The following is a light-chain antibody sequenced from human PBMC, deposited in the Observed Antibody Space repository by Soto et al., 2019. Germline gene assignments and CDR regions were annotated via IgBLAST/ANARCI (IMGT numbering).Light chain of an antibody. V-gene: IGKV1-5*01. Sequence: DIQMTQSPSSLSVSVGDRVTITCRASQSIGGFLNWYQQKLGKAPKLLIYAASSLQSGVPSRFSGSGSGTEFTLTISSLQPDDSATYYCQQYNSYPWTFGQGTKVQIK. J-gene: IGKJ1*01. CDR2: AAS. CDR3: QQYNSYPWT. CDR1: QSIGGF.